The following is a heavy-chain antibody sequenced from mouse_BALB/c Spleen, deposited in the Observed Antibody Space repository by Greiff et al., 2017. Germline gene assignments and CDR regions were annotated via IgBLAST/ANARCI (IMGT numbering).Heavy chain of an antibody. J-gene: IGHJ4*01. CDR3: TKTGFYAMDY. CDR2: IYPGNGDT. D-gene: IGHD4-1*01. V-gene: IGHV1-12*01. CDR1: GYTFTSYN. Sequence: QVQLQQPGAELVKPGASVKMSCKASGYTFTSYNMHWVKQTPGQGLEWIGAIYPGNGDTSYNQKFKGKATLTADKSSSTAYMELSSLTNEDSAVYYCTKTGFYAMDYWGQGTSVTVSS.